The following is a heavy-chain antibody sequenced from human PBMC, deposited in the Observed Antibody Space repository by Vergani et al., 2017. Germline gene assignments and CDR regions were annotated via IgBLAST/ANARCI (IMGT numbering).Heavy chain of an antibody. V-gene: IGHV1-69*06. D-gene: IGHD3-9*01. CDR2: IIAIFGTA. J-gene: IGHJ3*02. CDR1: GGTFSSYA. CDR3: AKSVLRYFDWSTRGGDAFDI. Sequence: QVQLVQSGAEVKKPGSSVKVSCKASGGTFSSYAISWVRQAPGQGLEWMGGIIAIFGTANYAQKFQGRVTITADKSTSTAYMELSSLMSEDTALYYCAKSVLRYFDWSTRGGDAFDIWGQGTMVTVSS.